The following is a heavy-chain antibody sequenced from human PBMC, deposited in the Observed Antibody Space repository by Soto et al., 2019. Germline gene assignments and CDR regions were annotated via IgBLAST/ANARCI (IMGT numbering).Heavy chain of an antibody. CDR2: IIPIFRTA. Sequence: QVQLVQSGAEVKKPGSSVKVSCKASGGTFSSYAISWVRQAPGQGLEWMGGIIPIFRTANYAQKFQGRVTITADESTSTAYMELSSLRSEDTAVYYCASSGTNYYDSSGYPGFDYWGQGTLVTVSS. V-gene: IGHV1-69*01. CDR1: GGTFSSYA. J-gene: IGHJ4*02. CDR3: ASSGTNYYDSSGYPGFDY. D-gene: IGHD3-22*01.